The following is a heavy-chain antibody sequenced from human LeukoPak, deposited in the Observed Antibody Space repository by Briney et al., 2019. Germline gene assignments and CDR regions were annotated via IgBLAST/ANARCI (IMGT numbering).Heavy chain of an antibody. V-gene: IGHV1-69*05. CDR2: IIPIFGTP. CDR1: GGTFRTHA. J-gene: IGHJ6*03. Sequence: SVKVSCKASGGTFRTHAISWVRQAPGQGLEWMGGIIPIFGTPTYAQRFQGRVTITTDDSTSTAYMELGSLRSDDTAVYYCASANSGSPAFSYMDVWGKGTTVTVSS. D-gene: IGHD3-10*01. CDR3: ASANSGSPAFSYMDV.